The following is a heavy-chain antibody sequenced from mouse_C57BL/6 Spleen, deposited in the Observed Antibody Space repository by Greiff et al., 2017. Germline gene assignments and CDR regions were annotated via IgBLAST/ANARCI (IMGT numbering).Heavy chain of an antibody. D-gene: IGHD1-1*01. CDR3: ARGSTVVAEDFEY. CDR1: GYTFTDYY. J-gene: IGHJ2*01. V-gene: IGHV1-19*01. Sequence: EVQLQQSGPVLVKPGASVKMSCKASGYTFTDYYMNWVKQSHGKSLEWIGVINPYNGGTSYNQKFKGKATLTVDKSSSTAYMELNSLTSEDSAVYYCARGSTVVAEDFEYWGQGTTLTVSS. CDR2: INPYNGGT.